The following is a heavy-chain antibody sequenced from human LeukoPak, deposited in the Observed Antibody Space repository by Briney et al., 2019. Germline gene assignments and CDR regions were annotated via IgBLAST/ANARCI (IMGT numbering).Heavy chain of an antibody. Sequence: GGSLRLSCAASGFTFSSYAMSWVRQAPGKGLEWVSAISGSGGSTYYAQSVKGPFTTTRDNSKNALYPQLNSLRAEDRAVYYCTSSSSRGIYYYYYYMDVWGKGTTVTVSS. J-gene: IGHJ6*03. CDR1: GFTFSSYA. D-gene: IGHD6-6*01. CDR2: ISGSGGST. CDR3: TSSSSRGIYYYYYYMDV. V-gene: IGHV3-23*01.